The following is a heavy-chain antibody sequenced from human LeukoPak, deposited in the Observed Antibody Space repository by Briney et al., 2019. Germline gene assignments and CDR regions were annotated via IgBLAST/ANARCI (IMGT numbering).Heavy chain of an antibody. V-gene: IGHV3-66*01. J-gene: IGHJ3*02. CDR3: APTIFGVVTRDYDAFDI. CDR2: IYSGGST. Sequence: GGSLRLSCAASGFTVSSNYMSWVRQAPGKGLEWVSVIYSGGSTYYADSVKGRFTISRDNAKNSLYLQMNSLRAEDTAVYYCAPTIFGVVTRDYDAFDIWGQGTMVTVSS. D-gene: IGHD3-3*01. CDR1: GFTVSSNY.